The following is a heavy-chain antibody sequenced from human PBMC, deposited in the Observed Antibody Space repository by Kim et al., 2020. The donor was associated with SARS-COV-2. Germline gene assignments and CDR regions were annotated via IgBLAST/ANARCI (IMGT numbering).Heavy chain of an antibody. V-gene: IGHV3-11*06. D-gene: IGHD3-9*01. Sequence: AATGRGRITISRDNAKNSLYLQRNSLRAEDTAVYYCARGPQRYFDWLGYWGQGTLVTVSS. J-gene: IGHJ4*02. CDR3: ARGPQRYFDWLGY.